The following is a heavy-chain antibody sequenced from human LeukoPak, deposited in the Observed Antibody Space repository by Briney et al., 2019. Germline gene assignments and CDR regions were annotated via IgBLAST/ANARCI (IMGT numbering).Heavy chain of an antibody. CDR2: INPNSGGT. V-gene: IGHV1-2*06. CDR3: ARDSYYYDSSGYYYYFDY. CDR1: GYTFTGYY. D-gene: IGHD3-22*01. J-gene: IGHJ4*02. Sequence: GAPVKVSCKASGYTFTGYYMHWVRQAPGQGLEWMGRINPNSGGTNYAQKFQGRVTMTRDTSISTAYMELSRLRSDDTAVYYCARDSYYYDSSGYYYYFDYWGQGTLVTVSS.